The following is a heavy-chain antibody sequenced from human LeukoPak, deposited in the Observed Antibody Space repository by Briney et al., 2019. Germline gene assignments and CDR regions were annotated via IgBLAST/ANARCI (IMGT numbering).Heavy chain of an antibody. V-gene: IGHV3-30*02. CDR3: ARAGSCSSTSCHKLTYYYYYMDV. D-gene: IGHD2-2*01. Sequence: PGGSLRLSCAASGFTFSSYGMHWVRQAPGKGLEWVAFIRYDGSNKYYADSVKGRFTISRDNSKNTLYLQVNSLRAEDTAVYYCARAGSCSSTSCHKLTYYYYYMDVWGKGTTVTVSS. CDR1: GFTFSSYG. J-gene: IGHJ6*03. CDR2: IRYDGSNK.